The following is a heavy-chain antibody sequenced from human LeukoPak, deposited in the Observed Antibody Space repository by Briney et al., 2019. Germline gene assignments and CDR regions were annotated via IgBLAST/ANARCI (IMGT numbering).Heavy chain of an antibody. D-gene: IGHD1-26*01. Sequence: PSETLSLTCAVYGGSFSGYYWSWIRQPPGKGLEWIGEINHSGSTNYNPSLKSRVTISVDTSKNQFSLKLSSVTAADTAVYYCARVGGYGMDVWGQGTRSPSP. CDR2: INHSGST. CDR1: GGSFSGYY. V-gene: IGHV4-34*01. CDR3: ARVGGYGMDV. J-gene: IGHJ6*02.